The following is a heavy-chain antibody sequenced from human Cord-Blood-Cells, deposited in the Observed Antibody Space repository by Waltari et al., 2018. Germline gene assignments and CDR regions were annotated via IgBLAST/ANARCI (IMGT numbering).Heavy chain of an antibody. J-gene: IGHJ4*02. CDR2: INAGNGNT. CDR1: GSTCTAWA. CDR3: ARDHYDYIWGSYRSAFDY. D-gene: IGHD3-16*02. V-gene: IGHV1-3*01. Sequence: QVQLVPPGAEVKKPGASVKAYCKASGSTCTAWAMHWVRHATGQRLGWMGWINAGNGNTKDAQKFQGRVTITRDTSATTAYMGLSSLRSEDTAVYYCARDHYDYIWGSYRSAFDYWGQGTLVTVSS.